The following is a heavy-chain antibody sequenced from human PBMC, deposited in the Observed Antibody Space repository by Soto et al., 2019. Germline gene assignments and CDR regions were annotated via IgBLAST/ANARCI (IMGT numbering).Heavy chain of an antibody. J-gene: IGHJ4*02. V-gene: IGHV3-21*02. CDR1: GFTFSSFS. D-gene: IGHD2-21*01. CDR2: ISSSSNYI. Sequence: EVQLVESGGGLVKPGGSLRLSCAASGFTFSSFSMNWVRQAPGKGLEWVSSISSSSNYIYYADSVKGRFTISRDNAKNSLHLQMNSLRAEDTVVYYCARDSRVEMAIINDFWGQGTLVTVSS. CDR3: ARDSRVEMAIINDF.